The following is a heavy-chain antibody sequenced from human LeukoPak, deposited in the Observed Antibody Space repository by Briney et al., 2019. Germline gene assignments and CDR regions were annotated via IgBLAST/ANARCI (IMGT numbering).Heavy chain of an antibody. CDR3: ARQKAAHDAFDI. J-gene: IGHJ3*02. Sequence: PSQTLSLTCTVSGGSIGSGDYYWGWIRQPPGKGLEWIGSIYHSGSTYYNPSLKSRVIISVDTYKNQFSLKLSSVTAADTSVYYCARQKAAHDAFDIWGQGTMVTVSS. V-gene: IGHV4-39*01. CDR2: IYHSGST. CDR1: GGSIGSGDYY. D-gene: IGHD2-15*01.